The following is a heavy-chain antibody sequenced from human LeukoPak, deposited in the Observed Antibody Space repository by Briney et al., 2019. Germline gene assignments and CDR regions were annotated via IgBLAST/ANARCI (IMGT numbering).Heavy chain of an antibody. CDR1: GGSFSGYY. CDR2: INHSGST. J-gene: IGHJ6*03. Sequence: SETLSLTCAVYGGSFSGYYWSWLRQPPGKGLEWIGEINHSGSTNYNPSLKSRVTISVDTSKNQFSLKLSSVTAADTAVYSCARGPGVVTAPRRGYYYMDVWGKGTTVTVSS. V-gene: IGHV4-34*01. D-gene: IGHD2-21*02. CDR3: ARGPGVVTAPRRGYYYMDV.